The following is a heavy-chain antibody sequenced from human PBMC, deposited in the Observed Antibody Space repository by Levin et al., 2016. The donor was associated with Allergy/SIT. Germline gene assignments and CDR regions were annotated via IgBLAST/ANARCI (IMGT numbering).Heavy chain of an antibody. Sequence: WVRQAPGQGLEWMGWVSAYNGNTNYAQKLQGRVTMTTDTSTSTAYMELRSLRSDDTAVYYCARVGGAAAGTGAVGRGGMDVWGQGTTVTVSS. J-gene: IGHJ6*02. CDR2: VSAYNGNT. V-gene: IGHV1-18*01. D-gene: IGHD6-13*01. CDR3: ARVGGAAAGTGAVGRGGMDV.